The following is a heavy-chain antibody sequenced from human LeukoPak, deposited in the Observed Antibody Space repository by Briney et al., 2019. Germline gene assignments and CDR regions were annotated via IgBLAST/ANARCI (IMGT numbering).Heavy chain of an antibody. J-gene: IGHJ5*02. V-gene: IGHV3-74*01. Sequence: GGSLRPSCAASGITFGNNWMHWVRQGPGKGLVWTSRINSDGGGAIYADSVKGRFTVSRDNAKNTLYLQMNSLRAEDTAVYYCARDVPNNWFDTWGQGTLVTVSS. CDR1: GITFGNNW. CDR2: INSDGGGA. CDR3: ARDVPNNWFDT.